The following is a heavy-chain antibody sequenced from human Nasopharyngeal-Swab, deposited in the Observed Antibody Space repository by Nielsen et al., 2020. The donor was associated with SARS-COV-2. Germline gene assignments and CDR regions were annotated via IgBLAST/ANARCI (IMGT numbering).Heavy chain of an antibody. CDR3: ARDPTYDSSGYYQEYLDY. V-gene: IGHV1-46*01. D-gene: IGHD3-22*01. CDR2: INPSGGST. J-gene: IGHJ4*02. Sequence: WVRQAPGQGLEWMGIINPSGGSTSYAQKFQGRVTMTRDMSTSTVYMELSSLRSEDTAVYYCARDPTYDSSGYYQEYLDYWGQGTLVTVSS.